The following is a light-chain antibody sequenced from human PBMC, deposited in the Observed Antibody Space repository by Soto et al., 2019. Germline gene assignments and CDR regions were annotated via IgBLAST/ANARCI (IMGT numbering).Light chain of an antibody. Sequence: DIQMTQTPTTLSASVGDRAIITCRASQTVRNWLAWFQQKPGEAPKLLIYKASRLESGVSSKFSGSGYGTDFTLTITSLVPGDSATYYCQQYDPSPLTFGHGTKLEIK. CDR3: QQYDPSPLT. CDR2: KAS. CDR1: QTVRNW. V-gene: IGKV1-5*03. J-gene: IGKJ2*01.